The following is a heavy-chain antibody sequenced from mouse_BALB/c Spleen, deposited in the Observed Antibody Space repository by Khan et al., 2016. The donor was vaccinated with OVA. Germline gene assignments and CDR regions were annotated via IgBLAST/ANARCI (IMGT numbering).Heavy chain of an antibody. CDR2: IYPGNGNT. CDR1: GYTFTNYW. V-gene: IGHV1-63*02. D-gene: IGHD2-5*01. J-gene: IGHJ4*01. CDR3: ERPYNFDTNYATMDY. Sequence: QMQLEESGAELVRPGTSVKMSCKAAGYTFTNYWIGWINQRPGHGLEWIGDIYPGNGNTYYNEKFKGKAILTADTSSNTAYLQLRSLTSEDSAVYDCERPYNFDTNYATMDYWGQGTSVTVSS.